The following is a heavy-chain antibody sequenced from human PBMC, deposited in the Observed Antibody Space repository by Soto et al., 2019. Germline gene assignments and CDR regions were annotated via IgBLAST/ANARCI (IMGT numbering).Heavy chain of an antibody. V-gene: IGHV3-73*01. CDR1: GFIFSGSA. CDR2: IRSRANNFAT. D-gene: IGHD2-2*02. J-gene: IGHJ6*02. CDR3: ARGQGAAIGDYYYHGMDV. Sequence: PSETLRLSCAASGFIFSGSAIHWVRQASGKGLEWVGRIRSRANNFATSSAASVKGRFTFSRDDSKNTAYLQMNTLKPEDTAVYYCARGQGAAIGDYYYHGMDVWGQGTTVTVSS.